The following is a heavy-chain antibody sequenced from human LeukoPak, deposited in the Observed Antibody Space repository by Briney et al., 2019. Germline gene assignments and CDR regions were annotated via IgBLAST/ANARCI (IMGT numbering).Heavy chain of an antibody. V-gene: IGHV4-39*01. J-gene: IGHJ4*02. CDR3: AGTYCSGGSCHDPFDY. CDR1: GGSISSSSYY. D-gene: IGHD2-15*01. Sequence: SETLSLTCTVSGGSISSSSYYWGWIRQPPGKGLEWIGSIYYSGSTYYNPSLKSRVTISVDTSKNQFSLKLSSVTAAGTAVYYCAGTYCSGGSCHDPFDYWGQGTLVTVSS. CDR2: IYYSGST.